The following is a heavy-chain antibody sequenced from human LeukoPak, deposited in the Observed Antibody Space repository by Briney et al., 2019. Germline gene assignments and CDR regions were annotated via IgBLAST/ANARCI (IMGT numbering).Heavy chain of an antibody. J-gene: IGHJ4*02. CDR3: AKERGIYSGYDYFDY. CDR2: IGGSGGST. Sequence: GGSLRLSCAASGFTFNDYAMSWVRQYPGKGLEWVSAIGGSGGSTYYADSVKGRFTISRDNSKSTLYLQMNGLRAEDTALYYCAKERGIYSGYDYFDYWGQGTLVTVSS. CDR1: GFTFNDYA. V-gene: IGHV3-23*01. D-gene: IGHD5-12*01.